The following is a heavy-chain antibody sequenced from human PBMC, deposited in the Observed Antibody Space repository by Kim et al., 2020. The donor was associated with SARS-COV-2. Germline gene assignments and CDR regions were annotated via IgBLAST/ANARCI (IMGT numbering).Heavy chain of an antibody. CDR3: ARDNPDDYYDSSAFDI. Sequence: SETLSLTCTVSGGSISSYYWSWIRQPAGKGLEWIGRIYTSGSTNYNPSLKSRVTMSVDTSKNQFSLKLSSVTAADTAVYYCARDNPDDYYDSSAFDIWGQGTMVTVSS. V-gene: IGHV4-4*07. J-gene: IGHJ3*02. CDR1: GGSISSYY. CDR2: IYTSGST. D-gene: IGHD3-22*01.